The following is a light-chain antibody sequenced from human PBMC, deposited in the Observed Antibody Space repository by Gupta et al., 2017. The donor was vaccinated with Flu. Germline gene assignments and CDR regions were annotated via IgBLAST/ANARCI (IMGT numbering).Light chain of an antibody. J-gene: IGKJ4*01. V-gene: IGKV3-11*01. CDR1: QSVSTY. CDR2: DAS. CDR3: QQRTNGPPSHT. Sequence: EIVLTQSAPTLSLSPGETATLSCMASQSVSTYLAWYQQKPDQAPMLLIYDASNRAPFSKGMFTGSGHQTYFTLTISSRDPEDLAVYYRQQRTNGPPSHTVGGGTKVEIK.